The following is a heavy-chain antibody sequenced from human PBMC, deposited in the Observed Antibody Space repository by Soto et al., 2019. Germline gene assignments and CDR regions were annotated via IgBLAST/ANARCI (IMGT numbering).Heavy chain of an antibody. Sequence: SETLSLTFAVYGGSFSGYYWSWIRQPPEEGLEWIGEINHSGSTNYNPSLKSRVTISVDTSKNQFSLKLSSVTAADTAVYYCARASRGSVANYYDSSGYYNDYWGQGTLVTVSS. J-gene: IGHJ4*02. CDR1: GGSFSGYY. CDR2: INHSGST. D-gene: IGHD3-22*01. CDR3: ARASRGSVANYYDSSGYYNDY. V-gene: IGHV4-34*01.